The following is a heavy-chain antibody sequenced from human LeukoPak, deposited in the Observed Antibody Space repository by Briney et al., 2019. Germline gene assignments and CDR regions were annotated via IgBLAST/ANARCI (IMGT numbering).Heavy chain of an antibody. J-gene: IGHJ5*02. CDR2: IIPILGIA. V-gene: IGHV1-69*04. Sequence: ASVKVSCKASGGTFSSYAISWVRQAPGQGLEWMGRIIPILGIANYAQKFQGRVTITADKSTSTAYMELSSLRSEDTAVYYCARDGSVVVVPAARGGWFDPWGQGTLVTVSS. D-gene: IGHD2-2*01. CDR1: GGTFSSYA. CDR3: ARDGSVVVVPAARGGWFDP.